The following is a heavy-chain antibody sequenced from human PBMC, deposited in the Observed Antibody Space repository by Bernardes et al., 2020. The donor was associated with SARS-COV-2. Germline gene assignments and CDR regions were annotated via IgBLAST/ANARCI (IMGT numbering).Heavy chain of an antibody. CDR1: GYVFSAFG. D-gene: IGHD3-10*01. CDR3: ARDRKVRGITNNWFDP. J-gene: IGHJ5*02. Sequence: ASVKVSCKTSGYVFSAFGISWVRQGPGQWLEWMGWITPYKGTTDYAQKFQGRVTLTTDTSTSTAYMELRSLSSDDTAVYFCARDRKVRGITNNWFDPWGQGTLVTVTT. V-gene: IGHV1-18*01. CDR2: ITPYKGTT.